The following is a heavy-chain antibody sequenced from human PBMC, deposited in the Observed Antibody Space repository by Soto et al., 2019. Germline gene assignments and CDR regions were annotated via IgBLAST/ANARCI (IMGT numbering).Heavy chain of an antibody. Sequence: QARLVESGGGVVQPGRSLRLSCVASGFTFNSYGMQWVRQAPGKGLDWVAFISYGGSNQYYADSVKGRFTISRDDSKNMLYLQMNSLRPEDTAVYYCAKLMYSFDSSGFSVDYWGQGTLATVSS. CDR3: AKLMYSFDSSGFSVDY. J-gene: IGHJ4*02. CDR2: ISYGGSNQ. V-gene: IGHV3-30*18. D-gene: IGHD3-22*01. CDR1: GFTFNSYG.